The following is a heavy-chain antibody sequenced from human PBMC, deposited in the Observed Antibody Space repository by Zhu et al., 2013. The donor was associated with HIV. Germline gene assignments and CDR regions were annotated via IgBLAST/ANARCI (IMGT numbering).Heavy chain of an antibody. Sequence: QVQLVQSGAEVKKPGASVKVSCKTSGYTFTSYDIHWVRQAAGHGLEWMGWINPNSGNLDYAQKFQGRITMTRNTSISTAYMELTGLHSDDTAVYYCARDGEEYNMDNWFDFWGQGTLVTVSS. CDR2: INPNSGNL. D-gene: IGHD1-1*01. V-gene: IGHV1-8*01. CDR3: ARDGEEYNMDNWFDF. CDR1: GYTFTSYD. J-gene: IGHJ5*01.